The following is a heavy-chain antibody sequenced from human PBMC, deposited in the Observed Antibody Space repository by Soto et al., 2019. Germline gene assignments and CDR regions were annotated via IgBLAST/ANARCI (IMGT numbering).Heavy chain of an antibody. CDR2: ISGSGGTI. CDR3: ARETGLRSSGWSYYFDF. J-gene: IGHJ4*02. V-gene: IGHV3-48*02. D-gene: IGHD6-19*01. CDR1: GFTLSSYS. Sequence: EVQLVESGGGLVQPGGSLRLSCAASGFTLSSYSMHWVRQAPGKGLEWVSYISGSGGTIYYADSVKGRFTISRDNAKYSLSVQMNSLRDEDAAVYFCARETGLRSSGWSYYFDFWGQGTRVTVSS.